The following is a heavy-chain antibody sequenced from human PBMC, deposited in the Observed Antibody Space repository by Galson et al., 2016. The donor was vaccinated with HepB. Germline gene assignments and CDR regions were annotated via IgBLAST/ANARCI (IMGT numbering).Heavy chain of an antibody. CDR2: MYVGGST. V-gene: IGHV3-66*01. D-gene: IGHD3/OR15-3a*01. Sequence: SLRLSCAASGFTVNSHYMSWVRQAPGKGLEWVSGMYVGGSTYHTASVKGRFTISRDNSKNMLYIQMHSLRVEDTAVYYCARKHPTVFGLVLDQWGQGTPVTVSS. CDR3: ARKHPTVFGLVLDQ. J-gene: IGHJ4*02. CDR1: GFTVNSHY.